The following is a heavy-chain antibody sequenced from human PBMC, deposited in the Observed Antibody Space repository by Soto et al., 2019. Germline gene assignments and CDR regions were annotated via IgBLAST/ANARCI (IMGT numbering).Heavy chain of an antibody. CDR1: GGTFSSYA. D-gene: IGHD1-26*01. CDR2: IIPIFGTA. V-gene: IGHV1-69*06. J-gene: IGHJ6*02. Sequence: SVKVSCKASGGTFSSYAISWVRQAPGQGLEWMGGIIPIFGTANYAQKFQGRVTITADKSTSTAYMELSSLRSEDTAVYYCARGGIVGAKNYYYGKDVCGQGPTDTVP. CDR3: ARGGIVGAKNYYYGKDV.